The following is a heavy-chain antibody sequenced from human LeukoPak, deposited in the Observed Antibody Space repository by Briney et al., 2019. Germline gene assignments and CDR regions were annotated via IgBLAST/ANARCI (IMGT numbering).Heavy chain of an antibody. CDR3: ARGVGSGYTGTEEYYYYYMDV. Sequence: ASVKVSCKASGGTFSSYAISWVRQAPGQGLEWMGGIIPIFGTANYAQKFQGRVTITTDESTSTAYMELSSLRSEDTAVYYCARGVGSGYTGTEEYYYYYMDVWGKGTTVTVSS. D-gene: IGHD3-3*01. CDR2: IIPIFGTA. CDR1: GGTFSSYA. V-gene: IGHV1-69*05. J-gene: IGHJ6*03.